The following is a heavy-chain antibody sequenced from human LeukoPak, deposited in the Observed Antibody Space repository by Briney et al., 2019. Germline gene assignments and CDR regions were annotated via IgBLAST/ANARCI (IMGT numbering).Heavy chain of an antibody. D-gene: IGHD6-6*01. V-gene: IGHV4-38-2*02. CDR1: GYSITRGSY. J-gene: IGHJ6*03. Sequence: SETLSLTCTVSGYSITRGSYWGWIRQPPGKGLEWIGTISYSGTTYYSPSLKSRVTISLDTSKNQFSLKLSSVTAADTAIYYCARDFSSSSTVYYYYYMDVWGKGTTVTVSS. CDR3: ARDFSSSSTVYYYYYMDV. CDR2: ISYSGTT.